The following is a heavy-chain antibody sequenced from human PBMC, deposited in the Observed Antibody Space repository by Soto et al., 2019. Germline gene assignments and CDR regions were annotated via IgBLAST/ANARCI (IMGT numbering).Heavy chain of an antibody. J-gene: IGHJ6*02. CDR1: GFTFSRYA. D-gene: IGHD6-25*01. Sequence: QVQLVASGGGVVQPGRSLRLSCAASGFTFSRYAMHWVRQAPGKGLAWVAVISYGGSETYYADSVMGRFTISRDNSKNTLYLQMNSLSAEHTAVYHCAKASADRGYYYFGMDVWGQGTTVIVSS. CDR2: ISYGGSET. V-gene: IGHV3-30*18. CDR3: AKASADRGYYYFGMDV.